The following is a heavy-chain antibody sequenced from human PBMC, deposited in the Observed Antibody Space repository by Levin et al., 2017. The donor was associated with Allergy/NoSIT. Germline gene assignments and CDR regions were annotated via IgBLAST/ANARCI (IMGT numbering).Heavy chain of an antibody. V-gene: IGHV1-46*01. CDR3: ARGEVGYYYESSGYCDY. J-gene: IGHJ4*02. Sequence: ASVKVSCKASGYTFTSYYMHWVRQAPGQGLEWMGIINPSGGSTSYAQKFQGRVTMTRDTSTSTVYMELSSLRSEDTAVYYCARGEVGYYYESSGYCDYWGQGTLVTVSS. CDR1: GYTFTSYY. D-gene: IGHD3-22*01. CDR2: INPSGGST.